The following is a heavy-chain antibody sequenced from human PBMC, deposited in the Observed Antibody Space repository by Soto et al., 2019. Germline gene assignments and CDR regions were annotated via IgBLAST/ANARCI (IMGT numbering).Heavy chain of an antibody. Sequence: GGSLRLSCAASGLTFSSYSMNWVRQAPGKGLEWVSSISSSSSYIYYADSVKGRFTISRDNSKNMVYLQMNSLRAEDTALYYCATGGDTAKDGYWGQGTLVTVSS. CDR2: ISSSSSYI. J-gene: IGHJ4*02. CDR1: GLTFSSYS. V-gene: IGHV3-21*04. D-gene: IGHD5-18*01. CDR3: ATGGDTAKDGY.